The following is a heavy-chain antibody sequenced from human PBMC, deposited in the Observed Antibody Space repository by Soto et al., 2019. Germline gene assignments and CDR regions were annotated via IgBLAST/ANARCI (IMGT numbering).Heavy chain of an antibody. V-gene: IGHV3-23*01. D-gene: IGHD3-3*01. CDR1: GFTFSSFA. Sequence: GGSLRLSCAASGFTFSSFAMTWVRQAPGKGLEWVSSVSGSGGSTYYADSVKGRFIISRDNSKTTLYLQMSSLRADDTAVYYCARGSSYSAYDYWGQGTLVTVSS. CDR3: ARGSSYSAYDY. J-gene: IGHJ4*02. CDR2: VSGSGGST.